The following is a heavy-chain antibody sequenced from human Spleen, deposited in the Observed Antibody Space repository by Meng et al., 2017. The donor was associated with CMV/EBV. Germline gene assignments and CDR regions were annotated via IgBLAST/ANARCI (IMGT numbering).Heavy chain of an antibody. CDR1: GDSIGTYY. Sequence: GSLRLSCAVYGDSIGTYYWSWIRQSPGKGLEWIGYISLSGSTKYNPSLKSRVTMSVGTSKNQLSLKLSSVTAADTAVYYCARSWGSSPSYLDYWGQGTQVTVSS. V-gene: IGHV4-59*01. CDR3: ARSWGSSPSYLDY. J-gene: IGHJ4*02. CDR2: ISLSGST. D-gene: IGHD7-27*01.